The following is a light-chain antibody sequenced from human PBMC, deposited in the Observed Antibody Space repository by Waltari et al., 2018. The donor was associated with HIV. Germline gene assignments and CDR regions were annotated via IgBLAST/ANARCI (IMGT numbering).Light chain of an antibody. CDR3: QQFHSYPLT. Sequence: AIQLTQSPSSLSASVGERVSVTCRTSRAIGRSLAWFQQKPGKPPNLLIYEASNIESGVPSRFSGSGSGTDFSLNISDLQPEDFATYFCQQFHSYPLTFGGGTKVEIK. J-gene: IGKJ4*01. V-gene: IGKV1-13*02. CDR1: RAIGRS. CDR2: EAS.